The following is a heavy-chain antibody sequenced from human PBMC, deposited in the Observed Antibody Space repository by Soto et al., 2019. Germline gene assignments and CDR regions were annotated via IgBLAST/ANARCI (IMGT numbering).Heavy chain of an antibody. CDR3: TTDLPTYSSTRSWHYYYYYGKDV. Sequence: GGSLRLSCAASGFTFSNAWTNWVRQAPGKGLEWVGRIKSKTDGGTTDYAAPVKGRFTISRDDSKNTLYLQMNSLKTEDTAVYYCTTDLPTYSSTRSWHYYYYYGKDVWGQGTTVTVSS. J-gene: IGHJ6*02. CDR1: GFTFSNAW. V-gene: IGHV3-15*07. CDR2: IKSKTDGGTT. D-gene: IGHD6-13*01.